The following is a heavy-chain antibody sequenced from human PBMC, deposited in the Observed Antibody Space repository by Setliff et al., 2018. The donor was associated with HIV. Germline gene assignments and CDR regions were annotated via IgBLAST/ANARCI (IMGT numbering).Heavy chain of an antibody. Sequence: SETLSLTCAVYGGSFSDYYWIWIRQPPGKGLEWIGEINHSGSTNYNPSLKSRVTLSVDTSKNQFSLNLTSVTAADTAVYYCAASTFDLLLLDYWGQGTRVTVSS. J-gene: IGHJ4*02. D-gene: IGHD2-8*02. V-gene: IGHV4-34*01. CDR3: AASTFDLLLLDY. CDR2: INHSGST. CDR1: GGSFSDYY.